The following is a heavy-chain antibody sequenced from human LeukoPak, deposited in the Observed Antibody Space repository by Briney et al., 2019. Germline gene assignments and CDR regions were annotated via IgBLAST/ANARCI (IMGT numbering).Heavy chain of an antibody. D-gene: IGHD4-11*01. J-gene: IGHJ6*03. CDR2: IKQDGSEK. CDR1: GFTFSSYW. CDR3: ARDPGDYSNYETHYYMDV. V-gene: IGHV3-7*01. Sequence: PGRSLRLSCAASGFTFSSYWMSWVRQAPGKGLEWVANIKQDGSEKYYVGSVKGRFTISRDNAKNSLYLQMNSLRAGDTAVYYCARDPGDYSNYETHYYMDVWGKGTTVTVSS.